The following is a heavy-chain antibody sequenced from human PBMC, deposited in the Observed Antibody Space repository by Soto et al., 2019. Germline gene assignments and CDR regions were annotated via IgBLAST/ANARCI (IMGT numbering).Heavy chain of an antibody. V-gene: IGHV4-31*03. CDR1: GGSISSGGYY. CDR3: ARVKGGSSGYYSLRWFDP. CDR2: IYYSGST. Sequence: SETLSLTCTVSGGSISSGGYYWSWIRQHPGKGLEWIGYIYYSGSTYYNPSLKSRVTISVDTSKNQFSLKLSSVTAADTAVYYCARVKGGSSGYYSLRWFDPWGQGTLVTVSS. J-gene: IGHJ5*02. D-gene: IGHD3-22*01.